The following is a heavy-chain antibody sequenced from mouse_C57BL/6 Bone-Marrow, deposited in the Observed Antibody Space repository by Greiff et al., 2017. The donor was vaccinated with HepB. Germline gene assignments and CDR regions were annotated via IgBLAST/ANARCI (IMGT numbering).Heavy chain of an antibody. J-gene: IGHJ2*01. V-gene: IGHV14-4*01. CDR3: TAPLDY. CDR1: GFTIKDDY. Sequence: EVHLVESGAELVRPGASVKLSCTASGFTIKDDYMHWVKQRPEQGLEWIGWIDPENGDTEYASKFQGKATITADTSSNTAYLQLSSLTSEDTAVYYCTAPLDYWGQGTTLTVSS. CDR2: IDPENGDT.